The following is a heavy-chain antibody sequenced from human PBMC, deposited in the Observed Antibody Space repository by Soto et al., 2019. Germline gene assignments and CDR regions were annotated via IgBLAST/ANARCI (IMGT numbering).Heavy chain of an antibody. J-gene: IGHJ4*02. CDR1: GGSISTYY. D-gene: IGHD3-10*01. CDR2: IYYSGST. CDR3: ARATHGSGSYTFDY. V-gene: IGHV4-59*01. Sequence: PSETLSLTCTVSGGSISTYYWSWIRQPPGMGLEWIGYIYYSGSTNYNPSLKSRVTISIDTSKNQISLKLSSVTAADTAVYYCARATHGSGSYTFDYWSQGTLLTVSS.